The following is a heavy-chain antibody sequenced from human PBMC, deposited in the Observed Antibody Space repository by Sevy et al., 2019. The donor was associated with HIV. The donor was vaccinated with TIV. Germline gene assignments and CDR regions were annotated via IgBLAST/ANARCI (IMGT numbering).Heavy chain of an antibody. Sequence: GGSLRLSCAASGFTFRNYAIHWVRQAPGKGLEWVAAISHDGSHKYSADSVKGRFTISRDNSKNTWYLQMNSLRAEDTAMYYCARDPTIYASGWYYFDYWGQGTLVTVSS. CDR2: ISHDGSHK. D-gene: IGHD6-19*01. V-gene: IGHV3-30*04. J-gene: IGHJ4*02. CDR1: GFTFRNYA. CDR3: ARDPTIYASGWYYFDY.